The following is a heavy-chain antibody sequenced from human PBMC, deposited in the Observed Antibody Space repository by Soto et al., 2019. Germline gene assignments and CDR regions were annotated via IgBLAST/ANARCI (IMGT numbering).Heavy chain of an antibody. CDR2: INAGNGNT. J-gene: IGHJ4*02. CDR1: GYTFTSYA. V-gene: IGHV1-3*01. CDR3: AKHDLAFGDTTILTSSD. D-gene: IGHD5-18*01. Sequence: ASVKVSCKASGYTFTSYAMHWVRQAPGQRLEWMGWINAGNGNTKYSQKFQGRVTITRDNSKNTLYLQMNSLTTEDTAVYYCAKHDLAFGDTTILTSSDWGQGTLVTVSS.